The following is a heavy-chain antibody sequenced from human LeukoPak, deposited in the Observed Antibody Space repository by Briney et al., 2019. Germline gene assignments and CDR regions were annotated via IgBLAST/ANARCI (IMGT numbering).Heavy chain of an antibody. CDR1: GYSISSGYY. D-gene: IGHD6-13*01. Sequence: TPSETLSLTCTVSGYSISSGYYWGWIRQPPGKGLEWIASIYHSGVTYYNPSLKSRVTISVDTSKNQFSLKVTSVTAADTAVYYWARGYSSSWYYFDIWGQGTMVAVSS. CDR2: IYHSGVT. V-gene: IGHV4-38-2*02. J-gene: IGHJ3*02. CDR3: ARGYSSSWYYFDI.